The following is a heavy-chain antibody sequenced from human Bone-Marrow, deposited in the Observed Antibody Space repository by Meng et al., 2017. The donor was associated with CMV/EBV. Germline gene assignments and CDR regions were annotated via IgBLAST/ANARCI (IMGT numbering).Heavy chain of an antibody. V-gene: IGHV3-30*04. CDR3: ARVRGNYVWYIDY. Sequence: GESLKISWAASGFTFSSYAMHWVRQAPGKGLEWVAVISYDGSNKYYADSVKGRFTISRDNSKNTLYLQMNSLRAEDTAVYYCARVRGNYVWYIDYWGQGTLVTVSS. D-gene: IGHD3-16*01. CDR2: ISYDGSNK. J-gene: IGHJ4*02. CDR1: GFTFSSYA.